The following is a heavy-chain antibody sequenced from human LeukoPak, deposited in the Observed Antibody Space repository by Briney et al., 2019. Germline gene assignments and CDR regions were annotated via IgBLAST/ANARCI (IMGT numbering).Heavy chain of an antibody. Sequence: SETLSLTCTVSGGSISSSSYYWGWIRQPPGRGLEWIGTIYYSGGTYYNPSLKSRITISADTSKNQFSLKMNSVTAADTGVYYCARSSRGWESLPWGNWFYPWGQGTLVTVSS. V-gene: IGHV4-39*01. CDR3: ARSSRGWESLPWGNWFYP. J-gene: IGHJ5*02. CDR1: GGSISSSSYY. D-gene: IGHD1-26*01. CDR2: IYYSGGT.